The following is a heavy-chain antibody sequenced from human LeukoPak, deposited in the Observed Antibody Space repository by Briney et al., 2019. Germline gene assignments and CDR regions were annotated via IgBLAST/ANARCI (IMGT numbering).Heavy chain of an antibody. J-gene: IGHJ4*02. CDR1: GFTFSNYA. Sequence: GGSLRLSCTASGFTFSNYAMSWVRQAPGKGLEWVSTISGSDGSTYYADSVKGRFTISRDNAKNSLNLQMNSLRAEDTAVYYCARALSVIAADYWGQGTLVTVSS. D-gene: IGHD2-21*01. CDR3: ARALSVIAADY. CDR2: ISGSDGST. V-gene: IGHV3-23*01.